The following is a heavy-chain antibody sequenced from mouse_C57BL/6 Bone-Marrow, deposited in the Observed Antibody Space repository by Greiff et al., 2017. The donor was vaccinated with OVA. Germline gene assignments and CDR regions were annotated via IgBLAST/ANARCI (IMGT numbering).Heavy chain of an antibody. Sequence: VQLQQSGPELVKPGASVKISCKASGYTFTDYYMNWVKQSHGKSLEWIGDINPNNGGTSYNQKFKGKATSTVDKSSSTAYMELRSLTSEDSAVYYCAREGDITTDYWGQGTTLTVSS. V-gene: IGHV1-26*01. CDR1: GYTFTDYY. CDR2: INPNNGGT. CDR3: AREGDITTDY. J-gene: IGHJ2*01. D-gene: IGHD1-1*01.